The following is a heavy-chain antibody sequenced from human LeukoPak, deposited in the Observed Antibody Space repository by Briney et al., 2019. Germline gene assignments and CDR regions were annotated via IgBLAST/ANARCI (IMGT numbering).Heavy chain of an antibody. CDR3: ARDGGIGWNY. D-gene: IGHD3-3*01. V-gene: IGHV3-7*01. J-gene: IGHJ4*02. CDR2: IKQDGSDK. Sequence: GGSLRLSCAASGFTFSSYWMTWVRQAPGKGLEWVASIKQDGSDKYYVDSVKGRFTISRDNTKNSVYLQMNSLRVEDTAVFYCARDGGIGWNYWGQGTLVTVSS. CDR1: GFTFSSYW.